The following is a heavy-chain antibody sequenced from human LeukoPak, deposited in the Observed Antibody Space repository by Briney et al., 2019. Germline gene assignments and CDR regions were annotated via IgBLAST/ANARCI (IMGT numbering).Heavy chain of an antibody. J-gene: IGHJ6*02. CDR1: GYTFTSYD. V-gene: IGHV1-8*01. Sequence: GASVKVSCKASGYTFTSYDINWVRQATGQGLEWMGWMNPNSGNTGYAQKFQGRVTMTRNTSISTAYMELSSLRSEDTAVYYCARGLHSGWVYYYYGMDVWGQGTTVTVSS. CDR3: ARGLHSGWVYYYYGMDV. D-gene: IGHD6-19*01. CDR2: MNPNSGNT.